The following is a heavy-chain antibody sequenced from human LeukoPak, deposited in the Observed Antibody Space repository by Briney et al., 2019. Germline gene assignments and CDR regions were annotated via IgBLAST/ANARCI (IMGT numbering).Heavy chain of an antibody. V-gene: IGHV4-38-2*01. Sequence: SETLSLTCSVSGYSIANGYHWTWVRQPPGKRLEWLGSIYQSGSTYDNLSLKSRLTMSVDTSKNQFSLTMRAVTAADTALYYCARSEINDYMRFWGQGILVTVSS. J-gene: IGHJ4*02. CDR1: GYSIANGYH. D-gene: IGHD4-11*01. CDR3: ARSEINDYMRF. CDR2: IYQSGST.